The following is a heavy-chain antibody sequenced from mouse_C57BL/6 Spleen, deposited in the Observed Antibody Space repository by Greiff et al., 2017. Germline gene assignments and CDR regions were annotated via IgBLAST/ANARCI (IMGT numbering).Heavy chain of an antibody. J-gene: IGHJ4*01. D-gene: IGHD2-2*01. Sequence: QVQLQQSGAELVKPGASVKMSCKASGYTFTSYWITWVKQRPGQGLEWIGDIYPGSGSTNYNEKFKSKATLTVDTSSSTAYMQLSSLTSEDSAVYSCAGRGGYEGYAMDYWGQGTSVTVSS. CDR1: GYTFTSYW. CDR2: IYPGSGST. CDR3: AGRGGYEGYAMDY. V-gene: IGHV1-55*01.